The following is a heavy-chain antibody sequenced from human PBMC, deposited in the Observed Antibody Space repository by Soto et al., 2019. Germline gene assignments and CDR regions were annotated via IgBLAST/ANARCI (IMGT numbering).Heavy chain of an antibody. J-gene: IGHJ4*02. CDR3: ARVYNCNYSL. Sequence: QVQLQESGPGLVKPSQTLSLTCTVSGGSISSGGYYWSWIRQHPGKGLEWIGYIYYSGSTYYNPSLKSRVTRSEERSKNQFSRKLSSVTAADTAVYYCARVYNCNYSLWGQGTLVTVSS. CDR1: GGSISSGGYY. V-gene: IGHV4-31*03. CDR2: IYYSGST. D-gene: IGHD1-1*01.